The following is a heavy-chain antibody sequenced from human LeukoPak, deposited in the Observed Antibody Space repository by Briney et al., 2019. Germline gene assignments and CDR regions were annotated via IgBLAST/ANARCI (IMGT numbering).Heavy chain of an antibody. D-gene: IGHD5-24*01. CDR2: IIPIFGTA. CDR3: ASVEMATNYYYYYMDV. CDR1: GGTFSSYA. Sequence: SVKVSCKASGGTFSSYAISWVRQAPGRGLEWMGGIIPIFGTANYAQKFQGRVTITADKSTSTAYMELSSLRSEDTAVYYCASVEMATNYYYYYMDVWGKGTTVTVSS. V-gene: IGHV1-69*06. J-gene: IGHJ6*03.